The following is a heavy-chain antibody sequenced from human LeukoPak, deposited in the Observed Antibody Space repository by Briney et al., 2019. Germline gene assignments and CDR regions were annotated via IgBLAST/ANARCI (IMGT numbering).Heavy chain of an antibody. CDR2: ISSSGSTI. J-gene: IGHJ2*01. CDR3: ARVGPITMIVVALDWYFDL. V-gene: IGHV3-11*04. Sequence: GGSLRLSCAASGFTFSDYYMSWIRQAPGKGLEWVSYISSSGSTIYYADSVKGRFTISRDNAKNSLYLQMNSLRAEDTAVYYCARVGPITMIVVALDWYFDLWGRGTLVTVSS. D-gene: IGHD3-22*01. CDR1: GFTFSDYY.